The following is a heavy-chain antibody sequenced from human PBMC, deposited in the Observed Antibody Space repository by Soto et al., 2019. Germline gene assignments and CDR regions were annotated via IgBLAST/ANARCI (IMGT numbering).Heavy chain of an antibody. J-gene: IGHJ4*02. Sequence: WSLRLSCAAPGFTLSSYWMSWVRQAPGKGLEWVANIKQDGSEKYYVDSVKGRFTISRDNAKNSLYLQMNSLRDEDTAVYYWARASQGYYFDYWGQGTLVTVSS. CDR2: IKQDGSEK. CDR1: GFTLSSYW. V-gene: IGHV3-7*03. CDR3: ARASQGYYFDY.